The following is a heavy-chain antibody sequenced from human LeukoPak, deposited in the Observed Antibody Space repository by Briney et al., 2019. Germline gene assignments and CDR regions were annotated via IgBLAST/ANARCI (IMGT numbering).Heavy chain of an antibody. CDR2: IYYSGST. Sequence: PSETLSLTCTVSGGSISSYYWSWIRQPPGKGLEGIGYIYYSGSTNYNPSLKSRVTISVDTSKNQFSLKLSSVTAADTAVYYCATNTMRGDYLPFDYWGQGTLVTVSS. CDR3: ATNTMRGDYLPFDY. CDR1: GGSISSYY. D-gene: IGHD4-17*01. J-gene: IGHJ4*02. V-gene: IGHV4-59*01.